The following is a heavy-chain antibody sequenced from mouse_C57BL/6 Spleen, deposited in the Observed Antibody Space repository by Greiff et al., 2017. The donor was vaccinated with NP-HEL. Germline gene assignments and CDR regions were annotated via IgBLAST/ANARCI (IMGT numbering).Heavy chain of an antibody. CDR2: IWTGGGT. CDR1: GFSLPSYA. J-gene: IGHJ2*01. CDR3: ARTAYYGSSSSHYFDY. V-gene: IGHV2-9-1*01. Sequence: VMLVESGPGLVAPSQSLSITCTVSGFSLPSYAISWVRQPPGKGLEWLGVIWTGGGTNYNSALKSRLSISKDNSKSQVFLKMNSLQTDDTARYYCARTAYYGSSSSHYFDYWGQGTTLTVSS. D-gene: IGHD1-1*01.